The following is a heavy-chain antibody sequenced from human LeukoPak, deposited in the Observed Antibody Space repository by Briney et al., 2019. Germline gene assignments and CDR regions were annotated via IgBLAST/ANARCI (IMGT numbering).Heavy chain of an antibody. CDR1: GFIFSSFG. V-gene: IGHV3-23*01. Sequence: PGGSLRLSCAASGFIFSSFGMNWVRQAPGKGLEWVSGISGSASTTYYADSVRGRFTISRDNSEKMLYLQMNSLRSEDTAVYYCAKDVRYSNTWYPFDYWGQGTLVTVSS. J-gene: IGHJ4*02. D-gene: IGHD6-13*01. CDR3: AKDVRYSNTWYPFDY. CDR2: ISGSASTT.